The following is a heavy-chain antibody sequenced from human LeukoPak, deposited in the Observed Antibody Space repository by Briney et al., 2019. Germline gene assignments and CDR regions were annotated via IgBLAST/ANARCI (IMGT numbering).Heavy chain of an antibody. CDR1: GFTFSSYA. J-gene: IGHJ4*02. Sequence: SGRSLRLSCAASGFTFSSYAMHWVRQAPGKGLEWVAVISYDGSNKYYADSVKGRFTISRDNSKNTLYLQMNSLRAEDTAVYYCARDIVEGSHFDYWGQGTLVTVSS. CDR2: ISYDGSNK. D-gene: IGHD3-16*02. CDR3: ARDIVEGSHFDY. V-gene: IGHV3-30-3*01.